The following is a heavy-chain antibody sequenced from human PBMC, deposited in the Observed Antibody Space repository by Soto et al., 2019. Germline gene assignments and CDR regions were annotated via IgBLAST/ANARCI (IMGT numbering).Heavy chain of an antibody. Sequence: GGSLRLSCAASGFTFSSYSMNWVRQAPGKGLEWVSYISSSSSTIYYADSVKGRFTISRDNAKNSLYLQMNSLRAEDTAVYYCAREVLRRGNWFDPWGQGTLVTVSS. D-gene: IGHD1-26*01. CDR1: GFTFSSYS. CDR2: ISSSSSTI. CDR3: AREVLRRGNWFDP. V-gene: IGHV3-48*01. J-gene: IGHJ5*02.